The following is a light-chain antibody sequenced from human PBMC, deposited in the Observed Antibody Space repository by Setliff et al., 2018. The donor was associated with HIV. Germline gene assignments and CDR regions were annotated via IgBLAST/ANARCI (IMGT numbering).Light chain of an antibody. CDR1: SADVGGYDS. CDR2: DVN. V-gene: IGLV2-11*01. CDR3: CSYGGPSTFYV. Sequence: QSALTQPRSVSGSPRQSVTISCTTTSADVGGYDSVSWYQQLPGKAPKLMIYDVNKRPSGIPDRFSGSKSGNTASLTTSGLQAADEADYYCCSYGGPSTFYVFGTGTKVTVL. J-gene: IGLJ1*01.